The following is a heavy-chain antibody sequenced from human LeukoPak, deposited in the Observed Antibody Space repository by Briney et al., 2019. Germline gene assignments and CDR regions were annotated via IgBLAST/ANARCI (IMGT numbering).Heavy chain of an antibody. CDR3: AKDPRYGNVVRPGELDY. CDR2: ISGSGGST. CDR1: GFTFSSYA. V-gene: IGHV3-23*01. D-gene: IGHD2-2*01. Sequence: PGGSLRLSCAASGFTFSSYAMSWLRQAPGKGLEWVSAISGSGGSTYYADSVKGRFTISRDNSKNTLYLQMNSLRAEDTAVYYCAKDPRYGNVVRPGELDYWGQGTLVTVSS. J-gene: IGHJ4*02.